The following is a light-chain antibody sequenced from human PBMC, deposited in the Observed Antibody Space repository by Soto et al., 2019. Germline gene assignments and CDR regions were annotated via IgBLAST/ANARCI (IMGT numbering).Light chain of an antibody. CDR1: QNIGRS. Sequence: DIQMTQSPCTLSASVGDRVTITCRASQNIGRSLAWYQQKPGKAPKVLIYQASSLDSGVPSRFSGSGSGTEFTLTINTLQPDDFATYYCQQYEYYWTLGQGNKVDVK. J-gene: IGKJ1*01. V-gene: IGKV1-5*03. CDR3: QQYEYYWT. CDR2: QAS.